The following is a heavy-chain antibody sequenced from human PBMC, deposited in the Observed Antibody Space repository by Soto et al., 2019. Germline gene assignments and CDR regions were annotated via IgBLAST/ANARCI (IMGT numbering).Heavy chain of an antibody. D-gene: IGHD3-22*01. CDR2: IYYSGST. J-gene: IGHJ4*02. CDR3: ARGDTMVVVVIPPCFDY. Sequence: SETLSLTCTVSGGSISSGGYYWSCIRQHPGKGLEWIGYIYYSGSTYYNPSLKSRVTISVDTSKNQFSLKLSSVTAADTAVYYCARGDTMVVVVIPPCFDYWGQGTLVTVSS. V-gene: IGHV4-31*03. CDR1: GGSISSGGYY.